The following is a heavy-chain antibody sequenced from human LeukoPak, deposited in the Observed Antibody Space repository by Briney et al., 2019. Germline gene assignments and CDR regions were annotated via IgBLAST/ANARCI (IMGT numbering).Heavy chain of an antibody. D-gene: IGHD3-3*01. CDR3: ATSDFWSASYTYYYCYMDV. Sequence: GRFTISRDNAKNSLYLQMNTLRAEDTAVYYCATSDFWSASYTYYYCYMDVWGKGTTVTVSS. J-gene: IGHJ6*03. V-gene: IGHV3-11*06.